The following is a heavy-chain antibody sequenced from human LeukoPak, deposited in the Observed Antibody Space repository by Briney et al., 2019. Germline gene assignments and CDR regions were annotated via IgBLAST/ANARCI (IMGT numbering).Heavy chain of an antibody. CDR2: IYPADSDI. CDR3: ARQEYCSGGSCYTWFDP. CDR1: GYSINNYW. D-gene: IGHD2-15*01. Sequence: GESLKISCKGSGYSINNYWIGWVRQMPGKGLEWMGIIYPADSDIRYSPSFQGQVTISADKSISTAYLQWSSLKASDTAMCYCARQEYCSGGSCYTWFDPWGQGTLVTVSS. J-gene: IGHJ5*02. V-gene: IGHV5-51*01.